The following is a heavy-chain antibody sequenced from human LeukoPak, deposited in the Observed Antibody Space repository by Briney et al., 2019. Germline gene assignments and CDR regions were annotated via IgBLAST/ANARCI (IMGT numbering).Heavy chain of an antibody. CDR3: AKEYSGYDWATYYFDY. D-gene: IGHD5-12*01. V-gene: IGHV3-9*01. Sequence: GGSLRLSCAASGFTFDDYAMHWVRQAPGKGLEWVSGISWNSGYIGYEDSVKGRFTISRDNSKNSLHLQMNSLRTEDTALYYCAKEYSGYDWATYYFDYWGQGTLVTVSS. CDR1: GFTFDDYA. CDR2: ISWNSGYI. J-gene: IGHJ4*02.